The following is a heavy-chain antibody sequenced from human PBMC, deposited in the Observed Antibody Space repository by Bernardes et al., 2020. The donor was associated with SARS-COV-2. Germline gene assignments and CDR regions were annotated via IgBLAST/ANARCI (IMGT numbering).Heavy chain of an antibody. Sequence: SETLSLTCTVSGGSISSYYWSWIRQPPGKGLEWIGYIYYSGSTNYNPSLKSRVTISVDTSKNQFSLKLSSVTAADTAVYYCATAASNYYYYYYYMDVWGKGTTVTVSS. CDR1: GGSISSYY. J-gene: IGHJ6*03. CDR3: ATAASNYYYYYYYMDV. V-gene: IGHV4-59*01. CDR2: IYYSGST. D-gene: IGHD2-15*01.